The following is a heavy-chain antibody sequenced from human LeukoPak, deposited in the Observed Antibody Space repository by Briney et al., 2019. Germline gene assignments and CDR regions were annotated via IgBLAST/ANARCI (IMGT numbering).Heavy chain of an antibody. CDR3: ARDQDTSGGYGLDY. V-gene: IGHV3-33*01. J-gene: IGHJ4*02. CDR2: IWYDGRNE. CDR1: VFTFSSYG. Sequence: PGGSLRLSCAASVFTFSSYGMHWVRQAPGKGLEWVAVIWYDGRNEYYADSVKGRFTISRDNSKNTLYLQMNSLRVEDTAVYYCARDQDTSGGYGLDYWGQGTLVTVSS. D-gene: IGHD6-19*01.